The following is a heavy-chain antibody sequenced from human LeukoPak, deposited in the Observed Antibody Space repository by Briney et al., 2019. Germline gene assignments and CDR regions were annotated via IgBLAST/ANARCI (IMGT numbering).Heavy chain of an antibody. D-gene: IGHD1-26*01. CDR1: GFTFSSYS. J-gene: IGHJ6*03. V-gene: IGHV3-21*01. Sequence: GGSLRLSCAASGFTFSSYSMNWVRQAPGKGLEWVSSISSSSSYIYYADSVKGRFTISRDNAKNSLYLQMNSLRAEDTAVYYCARTVGATRYYYYYMDVWGKATTVTVSS. CDR3: ARTVGATRYYYYYMDV. CDR2: ISSSSSYI.